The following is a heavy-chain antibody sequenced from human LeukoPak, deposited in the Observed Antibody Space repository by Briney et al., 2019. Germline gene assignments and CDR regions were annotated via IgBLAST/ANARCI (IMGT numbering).Heavy chain of an antibody. V-gene: IGHV4-39*07. CDR1: GGSISSSSYY. Sequence: KPSETLSLTCTVSGGSISSSSYYWGWIRQPPGKGLEWIGSIYYSGSTYYNPSLKSRVTISVDTSKNQFSLKLSSVTAADTAVYYCARTDNSGWLFDYWGQGTLVTVSS. J-gene: IGHJ4*02. D-gene: IGHD6-19*01. CDR3: ARTDNSGWLFDY. CDR2: IYYSGST.